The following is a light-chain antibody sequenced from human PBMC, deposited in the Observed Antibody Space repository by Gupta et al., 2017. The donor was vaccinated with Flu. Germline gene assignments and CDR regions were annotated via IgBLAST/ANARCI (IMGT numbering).Light chain of an antibody. CDR2: RDR. CDR1: KIGTIN. J-gene: IGLJ3*02. CDR3: QVWDSNRGV. Sequence: SYDLTQPVSVSVALGPTGTITCAGNKIGTINVHWYQQKPGQAPLLIIYRDRNRPSGIPERFYGSNSGNTATLTIDRVQVGDEAVYYCQVWDSNRGVFGGGTRLTVL. V-gene: IGLV3-9*01.